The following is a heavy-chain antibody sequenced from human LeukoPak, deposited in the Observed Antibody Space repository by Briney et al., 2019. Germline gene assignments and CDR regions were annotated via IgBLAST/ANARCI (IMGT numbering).Heavy chain of an antibody. CDR1: GFTFSSYG. V-gene: IGHV3-23*01. D-gene: IGHD6-19*01. J-gene: IGHJ4*02. CDR3: AKASSSGSYGVYYFDC. CDR2: ISGSGGST. Sequence: HAGGSLRLSCAASGFTFSSYGMHWVRQAPGKGLEWVSGISGSGGSTYYADSVNGRFTISRDNSKSTLYLQMHSLRAGDTAVYYCAKASSSGSYGVYYFDCWGQGTLVTVSS.